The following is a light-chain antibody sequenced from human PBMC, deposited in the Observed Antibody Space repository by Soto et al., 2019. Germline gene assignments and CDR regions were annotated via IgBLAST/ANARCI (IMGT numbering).Light chain of an antibody. Sequence: QSALTQPASVSGSPGQSITISCTGTSSDVGNYNLVSWYQQHPGKAPKLMIYEANTRPSGVSNRFSGSKSGNTASLTISGLQAEDEADYFCCSYAGSSTFYVFGTGTKLTVL. CDR1: SSDVGNYNL. J-gene: IGLJ1*01. V-gene: IGLV2-23*01. CDR3: CSYAGSSTFYV. CDR2: EAN.